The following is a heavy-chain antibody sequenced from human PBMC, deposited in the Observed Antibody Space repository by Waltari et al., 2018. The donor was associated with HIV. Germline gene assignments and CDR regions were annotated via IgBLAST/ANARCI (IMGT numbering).Heavy chain of an antibody. J-gene: IGHJ6*02. CDR3: ASLPGPLISGSYRGSDYYGMDV. D-gene: IGHD1-26*01. CDR2: IIPILGIA. Sequence: QVQLVQSGAEVKKPGSSVKVSCKASGGTFSSYAISWVRQAPGQGLEWMGRIIPILGIANYAQKVQGRVTITADKSTSTAYMELSSLRSEDTAVYYCASLPGPLISGSYRGSDYYGMDVWGQGTTVTVSS. CDR1: GGTFSSYA. V-gene: IGHV1-69*04.